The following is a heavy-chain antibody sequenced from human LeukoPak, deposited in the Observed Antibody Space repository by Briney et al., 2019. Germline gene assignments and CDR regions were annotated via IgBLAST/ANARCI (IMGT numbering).Heavy chain of an antibody. J-gene: IGHJ4*02. V-gene: IGHV1-2*02. Sequence: ASVTVSCKTSGYMVSDYYMHWVRQAPGQGLEWMGWLRGDTGDTDSPQKFKGRVTMTRDTATNTAYMQLSRLTYDDTAMYFCARLRDNACDYSGQGTLVTVSS. CDR2: LRGDTGDT. D-gene: IGHD2-2*01. CDR1: GYMVSDYY. CDR3: ARLRDNACDY.